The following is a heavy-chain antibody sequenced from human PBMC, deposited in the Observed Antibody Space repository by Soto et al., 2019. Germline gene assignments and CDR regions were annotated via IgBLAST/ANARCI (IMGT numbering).Heavy chain of an antibody. D-gene: IGHD2-2*01. CDR3: ARDVEDIVVVPAAMSYYYYGMDV. J-gene: IGHJ6*02. CDR1: GYTFTSYG. CDR2: ISAYNGNT. V-gene: IGHV1-18*01. Sequence: QVQLVQSGAEVKKPGASVKVSCKASGYTFTSYGISWVRQAPGQGLEWMGWISAYNGNTNYAQKLQGRVTMTTDTSTSAAYMELRSLRSDDTAVYYCARDVEDIVVVPAAMSYYYYGMDVWGQGTTVTVSS.